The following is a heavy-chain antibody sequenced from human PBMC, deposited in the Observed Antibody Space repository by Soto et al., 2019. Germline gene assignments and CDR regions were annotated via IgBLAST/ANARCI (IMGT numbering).Heavy chain of an antibody. CDR3: ARDLGYYDSSGYFDY. J-gene: IGHJ4*02. CDR1: GGSISTYY. V-gene: IGHV4-4*07. Sequence: PSETLSLTCSVSGGSISTYYCNWIRQPAGKGLEWIGRVDSSGNTNYSPSLKSRATLSVETSKNQFSLKLSSVTAEDTAVYYCARDLGYYDSSGYFDYWGQGALVTVS. D-gene: IGHD3-22*01. CDR2: VDSSGNT.